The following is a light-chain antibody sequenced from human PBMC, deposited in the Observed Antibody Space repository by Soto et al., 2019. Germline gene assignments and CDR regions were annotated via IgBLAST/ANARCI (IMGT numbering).Light chain of an antibody. CDR1: STDIGTYEY. J-gene: IGLJ3*02. CDR2: GVT. CDR3: CSYAGSYTLV. Sequence: QSALAQPRSVSGSPGQSVTISCTGTSTDIGTYEYVSWYQHHPGKAPKLRIYGVTKRPSGVPDRFSGSKSGNTASLTISGLQAEDEADYFCCSYAGSYTLVFGGGTKLTVL. V-gene: IGLV2-11*01.